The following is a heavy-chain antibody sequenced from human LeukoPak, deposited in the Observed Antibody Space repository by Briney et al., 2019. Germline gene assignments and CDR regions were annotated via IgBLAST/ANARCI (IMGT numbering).Heavy chain of an antibody. D-gene: IGHD3-22*01. CDR1: GYSFTSYA. Sequence: ASVKVSCKASGYSFTSYAMNWVRQAPGQGLEWMGIINPSGGSTSYAQKFQGRVTMTRDTSTSTVYMELSSLRSEDTAVYYCARDDNLAKNTTIQGYWGQGTLVTVSS. CDR2: INPSGGST. CDR3: ARDDNLAKNTTIQGY. J-gene: IGHJ4*02. V-gene: IGHV1-46*01.